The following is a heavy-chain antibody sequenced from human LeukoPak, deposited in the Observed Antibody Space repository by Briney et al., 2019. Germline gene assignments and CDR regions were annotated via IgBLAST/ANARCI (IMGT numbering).Heavy chain of an antibody. D-gene: IGHD5-12*01. V-gene: IGHV3-7*01. CDR1: GFTFNNYW. J-gene: IGHJ4*02. CDR2: IKPDGSEG. CDR3: ARSGGYGWDY. Sequence: GTSLRLSCVASGFTFNNYWMTWVRQAPGKGLEWVANIKPDGSEGYYLDSLKGRFTISRDNAKNSLYLEMTNLRVEDTAVYYCARSGGYGWDYWGQGALVTVSS.